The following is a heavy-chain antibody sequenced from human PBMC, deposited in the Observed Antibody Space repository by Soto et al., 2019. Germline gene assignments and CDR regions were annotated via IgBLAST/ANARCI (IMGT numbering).Heavy chain of an antibody. CDR3: AHSVPTTVTTSHFDY. J-gene: IGHJ4*02. Sequence: GGSLRLSCAASGFTFSSYAMSWVRQAPGKGLEWVSAIHGSGDTTYYADSVKSRLTITKDTSKNQVVLTMTNMDPVDTATYYCAHSVPTTVTTSHFDYWGQGTLVTVSS. CDR2: IHGSGDTT. CDR1: GFTFSSYA. V-gene: IGHV3-23*01. D-gene: IGHD4-17*01.